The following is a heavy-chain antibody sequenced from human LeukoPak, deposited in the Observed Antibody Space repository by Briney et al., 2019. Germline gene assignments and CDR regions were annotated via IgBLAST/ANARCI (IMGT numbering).Heavy chain of an antibody. J-gene: IGHJ3*02. V-gene: IGHV3-23*01. CDR2: ITSSGDVS. CDR3: AKDLEVLWYGDPTDACDM. D-gene: IGHD4-17*01. Sequence: PRGCLRLSCAASGFTSCDYPVNSGRQAPGKGLGGWSVITSSGDVSFYGDSVKGRFTISRDNSKNTLYLQMNSLRVEDTAVYYCAKDLEVLWYGDPTDACDMWGGGTMVSVAS. CDR1: GFTSCDYP.